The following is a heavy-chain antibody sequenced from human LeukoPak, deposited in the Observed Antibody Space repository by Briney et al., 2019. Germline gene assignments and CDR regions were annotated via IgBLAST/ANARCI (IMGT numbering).Heavy chain of an antibody. Sequence: ASVKVSCKASGYRFTSYAINWVRQAPGQGPEWLGWINTHTGNPTFAQGFTGRFVFSLDTSVTTAYLQIGSLKAEDTAVYYCARGPLASFDYWGQGTLVTVYS. V-gene: IGHV7-4-1*01. CDR3: ARGPLASFDY. D-gene: IGHD1-1*01. CDR2: INTHTGNP. J-gene: IGHJ4*02. CDR1: GYRFTSYA.